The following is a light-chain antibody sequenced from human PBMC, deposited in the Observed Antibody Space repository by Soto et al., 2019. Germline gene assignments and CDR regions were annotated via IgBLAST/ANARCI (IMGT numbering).Light chain of an antibody. CDR3: QQSYSTPPAT. CDR2: AAS. V-gene: IGKV1-39*01. J-gene: IGKJ3*01. Sequence: DIQMTQSPSSLSASVGDRVTITCRASQSISSYLNWYQQKPGKAPNLLIYAASSLQSGVPSRFSGSGSGIDFTLTISSLQPEDFATFYCQQSYSTPPATFGPGTKVDIK. CDR1: QSISSY.